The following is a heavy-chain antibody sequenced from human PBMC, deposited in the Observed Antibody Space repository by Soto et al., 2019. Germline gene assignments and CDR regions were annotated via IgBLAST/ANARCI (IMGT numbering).Heavy chain of an antibody. D-gene: IGHD3-22*01. CDR2: ISAYNGNT. Sequence: ASVKVSCKASGYTFTSYGISWVRQAPGQGLEWMGWISAYNGNTNYAQKLQGRVTMTTDTSTSTAYMELRSLRSDDTAVYYCARSDYYDSSGYRADFDYWGQGTLVTVS. J-gene: IGHJ4*02. V-gene: IGHV1-18*01. CDR1: GYTFTSYG. CDR3: ARSDYYDSSGYRADFDY.